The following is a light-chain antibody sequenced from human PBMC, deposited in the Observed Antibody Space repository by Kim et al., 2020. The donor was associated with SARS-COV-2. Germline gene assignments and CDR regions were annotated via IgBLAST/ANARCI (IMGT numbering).Light chain of an antibody. V-gene: IGLV2-14*04. Sequence: GQSITTSCTGTIRDVGGYNYVSWYQQHPGKAPKLMIYAVSKRPSGVSNRFSGSKSGNTASLTISGLQAEDEADYYCTSYTSSNTWVFGGGTQLTVL. CDR2: AVS. J-gene: IGLJ3*02. CDR3: TSYTSSNTWV. CDR1: IRDVGGYNY.